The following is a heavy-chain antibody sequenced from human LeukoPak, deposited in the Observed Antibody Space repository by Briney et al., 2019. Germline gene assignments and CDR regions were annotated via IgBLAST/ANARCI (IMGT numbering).Heavy chain of an antibody. D-gene: IGHD6-13*01. CDR3: ARDGGAAAGIGWFDP. CDR2: IYYSGSI. CDR1: GGSISSHY. V-gene: IGHV4-59*11. Sequence: PSETLSLTCTVSGGSISSHYWSWIRQPPGKGLEWIGYIYYSGSINYNPSLKSRVTISVDTSKNQFSLKLSSVTAADTAVYYCARDGGAAAGIGWFDPWGQGTLVTVSS. J-gene: IGHJ5*02.